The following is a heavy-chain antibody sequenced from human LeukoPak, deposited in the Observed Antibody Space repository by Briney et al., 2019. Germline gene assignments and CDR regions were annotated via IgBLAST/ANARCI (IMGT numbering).Heavy chain of an antibody. CDR2: INHSGST. D-gene: IGHD4-11*01. J-gene: IGHJ6*03. CDR1: GGSFSGYY. V-gene: IGHV4-34*01. CDR3: ASAGTKSVTTSYYYMDV. Sequence: SSETLSLTCAVYGGSFSGYYWSWIRQPPGKGLEWIGEINHSGSTNYNPSLKSRVTISVDTSKNQFSLKLSSVTAADTAVYYCASAGTKSVTTSYYYMDVWGKGTTVTVSS.